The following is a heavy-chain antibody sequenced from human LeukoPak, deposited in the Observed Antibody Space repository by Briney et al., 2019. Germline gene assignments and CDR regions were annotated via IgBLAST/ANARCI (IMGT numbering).Heavy chain of an antibody. CDR3: ARGASIIAASD. V-gene: IGHV1-2*02. D-gene: IGHD6-6*01. CDR1: GYTFTGYR. CDR2: INPNSGGT. Sequence: ASVKVSCKASGYTFTGYRLHWVRQAPGQGLERMGWINPNSGGTNYAQKFQGRVTMTRDASISTAYMEVNSLTFDDTAVYYCARGASIIAASDWGQGTLVTVSS. J-gene: IGHJ4*02.